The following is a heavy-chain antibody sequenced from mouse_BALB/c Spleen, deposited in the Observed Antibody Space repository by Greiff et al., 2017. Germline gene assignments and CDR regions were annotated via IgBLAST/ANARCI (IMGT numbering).Heavy chain of an antibody. CDR3: ARQRGYGNYDYAMDY. J-gene: IGHJ4*01. CDR2: INPDSSTI. D-gene: IGHD2-1*01. V-gene: IGHV4-1*02. CDR1: GFDFSRYW. Sequence: EVQLQQSGGGLVQPGGSLKLSCAASGFDFSRYWMSWVRQAPGKGLDWIGEINPDSSTINYTPSLKDKFIISRDNAKNTLYLQLSKVRSEDTALYYCARQRGYGNYDYAMDYWGQGTSVTVSS.